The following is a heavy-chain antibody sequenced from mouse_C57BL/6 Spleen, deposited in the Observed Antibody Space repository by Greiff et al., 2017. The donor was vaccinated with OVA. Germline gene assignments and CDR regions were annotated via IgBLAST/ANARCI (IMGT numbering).Heavy chain of an antibody. CDR1: GYTFTDYY. V-gene: IGHV1-26*01. D-gene: IGHD3-1*01. CDR3: ARSRGKNYFDY. Sequence: VQLQQSGPELVKPGASVKISCKASGYTFTDYYMNWVKQSHGKSLEWIGDINPNNGGTSYNQKFKGKATLTVDKSSSTAYMELRSLTSEDSAVYYCARSRGKNYFDYWGQGTTLTVSS. J-gene: IGHJ2*01. CDR2: INPNNGGT.